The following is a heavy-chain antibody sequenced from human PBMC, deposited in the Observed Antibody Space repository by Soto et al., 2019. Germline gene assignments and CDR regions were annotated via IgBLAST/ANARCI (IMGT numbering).Heavy chain of an antibody. CDR3: ARGSCSSASCYTGDY. J-gene: IGHJ4*02. Sequence: SETLSLTCTVSGDTIGSYYWSWIRQPPGKGLEWIGYIYFTVSTNYNPSLKSRVTISVDTSKNQFSLKLSSVTAADTAVYYCARGSCSSASCYTGDYWGQGTLVTVSS. V-gene: IGHV4-59*01. D-gene: IGHD2-2*02. CDR1: GDTIGSYY. CDR2: IYFTVST.